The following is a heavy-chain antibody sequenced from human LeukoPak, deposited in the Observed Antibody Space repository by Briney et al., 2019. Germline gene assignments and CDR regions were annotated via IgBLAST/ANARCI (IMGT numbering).Heavy chain of an antibody. CDR3: ARDPFLSPAPVGP. CDR1: GFTFGDYA. CDR2: IRSKAYGGTT. D-gene: IGHD3-3*01. J-gene: IGHJ5*02. Sequence: GGSLRLSCTASGFTFGDYAMSWFRQAPGKGLEWVGFIRSKAYGGTTEYAASVKGRFTISRDNAKNSLYLQMNSLRAEDTAVYYCARDPFLSPAPVGPWGQGTLVTVSS. V-gene: IGHV3-49*03.